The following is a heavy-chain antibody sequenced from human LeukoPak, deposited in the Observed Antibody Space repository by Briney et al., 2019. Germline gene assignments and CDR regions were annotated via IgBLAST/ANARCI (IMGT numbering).Heavy chain of an antibody. CDR1: GFTFTSSA. CDR2: IVVGSGNT. Sequence: SVKVSCKASGFTFTSSAMQWVRQARGQRLEWIGWIVVGSGNTNYAQKFQERVTITRDMSTSTAYMELSSLRSEDTAVYYCAAYSPGPEDYYGMDVWGQGTTVTVSS. J-gene: IGHJ6*02. D-gene: IGHD2-15*01. V-gene: IGHV1-58*02. CDR3: AAYSPGPEDYYGMDV.